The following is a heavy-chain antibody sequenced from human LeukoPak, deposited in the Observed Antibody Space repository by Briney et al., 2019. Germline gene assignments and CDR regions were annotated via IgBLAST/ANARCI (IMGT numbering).Heavy chain of an antibody. D-gene: IGHD5-18*01. CDR1: GYTFTDYY. Sequence: GATVKISCKVSGYTFTDYYMHWVQQAPGKGLEWMGLVDPEDGETIYAEKFQGRVTITADTSTDTAYMELSSLRSEDTAVYYCATGASGYSYGYDAFDVWGQGQWSPSLQ. CDR2: VDPEDGET. CDR3: ATGASGYSYGYDAFDV. J-gene: IGHJ3*01. V-gene: IGHV1-69-2*01.